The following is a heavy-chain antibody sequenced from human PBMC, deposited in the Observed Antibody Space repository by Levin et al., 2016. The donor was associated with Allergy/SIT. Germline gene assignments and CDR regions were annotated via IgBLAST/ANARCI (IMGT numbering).Heavy chain of an antibody. CDR3: ATSLSRMATITSDY. CDR2: FDPEDGET. J-gene: IGHJ4*02. Sequence: ASVKVSCKVSGYTLTELSMHWVRQAPGKGLEWMGGFDPEDGETIYAQKFQGRVTMTEDTSTDTAYMELSSLRSEDTAVYYCATSLSRMATITSDYWGQGTLVTVSS. V-gene: IGHV1-24*01. D-gene: IGHD5-24*01. CDR1: GYTLTELS.